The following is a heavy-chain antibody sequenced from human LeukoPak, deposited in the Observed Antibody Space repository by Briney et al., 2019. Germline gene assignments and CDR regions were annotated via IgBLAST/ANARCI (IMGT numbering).Heavy chain of an antibody. Sequence: GGSLRLSCAASGFTFDDYTMHWVRQAPGKGLEWVSLIRWDGVSTYYADSVKGRFTISRDNAKNSLYLQMNSLRAEDTAVYYCAGTMIVVPSLGAFDIWGQGTMVTVSS. V-gene: IGHV3-43*01. D-gene: IGHD3-22*01. CDR1: GFTFDDYT. J-gene: IGHJ3*02. CDR3: AGTMIVVPSLGAFDI. CDR2: IRWDGVST.